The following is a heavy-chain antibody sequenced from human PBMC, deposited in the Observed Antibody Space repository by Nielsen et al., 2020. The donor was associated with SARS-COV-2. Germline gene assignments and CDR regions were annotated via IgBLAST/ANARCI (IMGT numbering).Heavy chain of an antibody. CDR3: ARTGSYDSSGYYFDY. D-gene: IGHD3-22*01. CDR2: IIPIFGTA. V-gene: IGHV1-69*13. Sequence: SVQVSCKASGGTFSSYAISWVRQAPGQGLEWMGGIIPIFGTANYAQKFQGRVTITADESTSTAYMELSSLRSEDTAVYYCARTGSYDSSGYYFDYWGQGTLVTVSS. CDR1: GGTFSSYA. J-gene: IGHJ4*02.